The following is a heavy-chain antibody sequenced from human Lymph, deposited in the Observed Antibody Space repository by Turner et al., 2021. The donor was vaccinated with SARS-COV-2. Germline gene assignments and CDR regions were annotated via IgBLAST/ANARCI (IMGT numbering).Heavy chain of an antibody. CDR1: GFTFSTSS. CDR3: ARDIPTTADYFDY. J-gene: IGHJ4*02. V-gene: IGHV3-21*01. D-gene: IGHD4-17*01. Sequence: EVQLVESGGGLVKPGGSLRLSCAASGFTFSTSSMNWVRQAPWKGLEWISSISSSSSYIYYADSVKGRFTISRDDAKNSLYLQMNSLRAEDTAVYYCARDIPTTADYFDYWGQGTLVTVSS. CDR2: ISSSSSYI.